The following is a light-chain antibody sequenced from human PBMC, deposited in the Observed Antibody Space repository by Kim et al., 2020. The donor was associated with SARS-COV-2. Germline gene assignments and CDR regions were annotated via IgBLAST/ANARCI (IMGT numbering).Light chain of an antibody. CDR3: QQYISYPYT. V-gene: IGKV1-16*02. CDR2: AAS. CDR1: QAISIC. J-gene: IGKJ2*01. Sequence: SASVGDTVTITCRASQAISICLAWVQQKPGKAPKSLIHAASTLQSGVPSKFTGSGSGTNFTLTINSLQPEDFATYYCQQYISYPYTFCQGTKLEI.